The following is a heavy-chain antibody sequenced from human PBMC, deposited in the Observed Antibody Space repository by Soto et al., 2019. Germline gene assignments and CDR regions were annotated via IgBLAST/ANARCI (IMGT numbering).Heavy chain of an antibody. CDR2: IIPIFGTA. Sequence: QVQLVQSGAEVKKPGSSVKVSCKASGGTFSTYGISWVRKAPGQGLEWMGGIIPIFGTANYAQKFQGRVTITADESTSTAYMELSSLRSQDTSVYYCAKEAVAGRVVVAFDFWGQATILTVSS. CDR3: AKEAVAGRVVVAFDF. V-gene: IGHV1-69*12. CDR1: GGTFSTYG. J-gene: IGHJ3*01. D-gene: IGHD6-19*01.